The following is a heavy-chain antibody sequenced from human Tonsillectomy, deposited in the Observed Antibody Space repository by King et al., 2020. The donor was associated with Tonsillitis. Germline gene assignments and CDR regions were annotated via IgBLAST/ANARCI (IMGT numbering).Heavy chain of an antibody. CDR2: RYYSGTI. Sequence: QLQLQESGPGVVKPSETLSLTCTVSGGSISSSDHYWAWIRQPPGKGLEWIGYRYYSGTIFYNPSLKSRITISGGTSANRFSLKLSSVTAADAAVYFCARSVSGSFDYWGQGALVTVSS. CDR1: GGSISSSDHY. D-gene: IGHD2-15*01. V-gene: IGHV4-39*01. J-gene: IGHJ4*02. CDR3: ARSVSGSFDY.